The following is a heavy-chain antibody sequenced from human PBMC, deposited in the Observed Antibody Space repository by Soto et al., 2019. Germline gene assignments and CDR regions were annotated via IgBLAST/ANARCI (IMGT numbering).Heavy chain of an antibody. J-gene: IGHJ4*02. CDR1: GFSLTTSAVG. V-gene: IGHV2-5*01. CDR3: AHSLTNFRFFDY. CDR2: IYSSDDT. D-gene: IGHD4-4*01. Sequence: GSGPTLVNPTQTLTLTCTFSGFSLTTSAVGVGWIRQPPGKDLEWLALIYSSDDTRYSPSLKSMVTITKDTSKNQVFLTMTNLDPLDTGTYYCAHSLTNFRFFDYWGQGTLVTVSS.